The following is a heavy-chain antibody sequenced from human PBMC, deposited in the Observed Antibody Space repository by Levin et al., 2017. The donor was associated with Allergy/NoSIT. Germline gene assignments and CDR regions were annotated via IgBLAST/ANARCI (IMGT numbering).Heavy chain of an antibody. D-gene: IGHD6-13*01. J-gene: IGHJ4*02. V-gene: IGHV3-30*04. Sequence: GGSLRLSCAASGFTFSSYAMHWVRQAPGKGLEWVAVISYDGSNKYYADSVKGRFTISRDNSKNTLYLQMNSLRAEDTAVYYCARNIAAAKVLDYWGQGTLVTVSS. CDR3: ARNIAAAKVLDY. CDR2: ISYDGSNK. CDR1: GFTFSSYA.